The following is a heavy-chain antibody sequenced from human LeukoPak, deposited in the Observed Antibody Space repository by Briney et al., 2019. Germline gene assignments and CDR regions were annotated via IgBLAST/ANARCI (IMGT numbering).Heavy chain of an antibody. D-gene: IGHD1-7*01. J-gene: IGHJ4*02. CDR3: AKGITGTIYGDTGFSH. CDR2: ISWNSGHI. Sequence: GGSLRLSFVASGFNFYDYGMHWVRHAPGRGLEWVSSISWNSGHIDYADSVKGRFTISRDNAKNSLDLQMSSLRAEDTALYYCAKGITGTIYGDTGFSHWGQGTLVTVSS. V-gene: IGHV3-9*01. CDR1: GFNFYDYG.